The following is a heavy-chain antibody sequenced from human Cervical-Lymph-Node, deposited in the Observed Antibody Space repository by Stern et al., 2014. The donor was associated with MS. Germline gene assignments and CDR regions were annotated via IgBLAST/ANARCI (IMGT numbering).Heavy chain of an antibody. CDR2: ITNFGST. D-gene: IGHD1-1*01. J-gene: IGHJ4*02. V-gene: IGHV3-53*01. CDR1: GFTGSRDY. Sequence: VQLVQSGGGVIKPGGALRLTCTASGFTGSRDYMTGVRQAPGKGLEWFSFITNFGSTFYTDSVKGRFTISRDDSKNTVYLHMTSLRAEDTAMYYCARDTSSPERSDWWGQGTLVTVSS. CDR3: ARDTSSPERSDW.